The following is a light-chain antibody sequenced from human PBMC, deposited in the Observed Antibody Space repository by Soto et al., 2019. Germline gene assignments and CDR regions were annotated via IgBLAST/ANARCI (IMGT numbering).Light chain of an antibody. CDR1: SSNIGSNY. Sequence: QSVLTQPPSASGTPGQRVTISCSGSSSNIGSNYVYWYQQLPGTAPKLLIYRNNQRPSGVPDRFSGSKSGTSASLAISGLRSEDEADYYCAAWDDSLSGREDVFGTGTQLTVL. CDR2: RNN. V-gene: IGLV1-47*01. CDR3: AAWDDSLSGREDV. J-gene: IGLJ1*01.